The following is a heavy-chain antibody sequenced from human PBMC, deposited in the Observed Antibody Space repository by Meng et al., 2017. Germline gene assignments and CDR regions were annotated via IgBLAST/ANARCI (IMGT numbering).Heavy chain of an antibody. CDR2: IWYDGSNK. D-gene: IGHD6-13*01. CDR3: ARDRRIAAAGHWYFDL. Sequence: QVPLMGGGGVVVQPERSLIPSWSASGFTFMCDGIHWVRQAPGKGLEWLAVIWYDGSNKYYADSVKCRFTISRDNSKNTLYLQMNSLRAEDTAVYYRARDRRIAAAGHWYFDLWGRGTLVTVSS. CDR1: GFTFMCDG. V-gene: IGHV3-33*01. J-gene: IGHJ2*01.